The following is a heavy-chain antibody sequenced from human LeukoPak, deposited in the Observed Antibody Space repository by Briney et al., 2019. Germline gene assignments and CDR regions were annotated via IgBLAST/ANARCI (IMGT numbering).Heavy chain of an antibody. Sequence: SVKVSCKASGGTFSSYAISWVRQAPGQGLEWMGRIIPILGIANYAQKFQGRVTITADKSTSTAYMELSGLRSEDTAVYYCARDNRSGFWSGYFDYWGQGTLVTVSS. V-gene: IGHV1-69*04. CDR1: GGTFSSYA. D-gene: IGHD3-3*01. J-gene: IGHJ4*02. CDR3: ARDNRSGFWSGYFDY. CDR2: IIPILGIA.